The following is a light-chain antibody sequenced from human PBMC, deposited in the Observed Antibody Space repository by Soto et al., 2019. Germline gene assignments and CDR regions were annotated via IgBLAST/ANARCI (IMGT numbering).Light chain of an antibody. V-gene: IGKV1-5*03. J-gene: IGKJ1*01. Sequence: DIQMTQSPSTLSASVGDRVAISCRASQSISIWLAWYQQKPGKAPKLLIYKASSLESGVPSRFSGSGSGTEFTLTISSLQPDDFATYYCQQYNDYSWTFGQGTKVEL. CDR3: QQYNDYSWT. CDR2: KAS. CDR1: QSISIW.